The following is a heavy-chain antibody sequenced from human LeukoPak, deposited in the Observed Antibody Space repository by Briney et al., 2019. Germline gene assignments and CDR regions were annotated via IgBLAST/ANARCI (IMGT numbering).Heavy chain of an antibody. D-gene: IGHD3-22*01. J-gene: IGHJ4*02. V-gene: IGHV1-8*03. CDR1: GYTFTSYD. CDR3: GSNYYDSSGGVDY. Sequence: ASVKVSCKASGYTFTSYDINWVRQATGQGLEWMGWMNPNSGNTGYAQKFQGRVTITRNTSISTAYMELSSLRSEDTAVYYCGSNYYDSSGGVDYWGQRTLVTVSS. CDR2: MNPNSGNT.